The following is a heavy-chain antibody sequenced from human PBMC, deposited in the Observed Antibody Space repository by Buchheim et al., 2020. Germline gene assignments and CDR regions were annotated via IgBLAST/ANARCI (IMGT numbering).Heavy chain of an antibody. CDR2: ISYDGSNK. V-gene: IGHV3-30*18. J-gene: IGHJ4*02. CDR1: GFTFSSYG. Sequence: QVQLVESGGGVVQPGRSLRLSCAASGFTFSSYGMHWVRQAPGKGLEWVAVISYDGSNKYYADSVKGRFTISRDNSKTTLYLQMNSLRAEDTAVYYCAKDKWELLRFYFDYWGQGTL. D-gene: IGHD1-26*01. CDR3: AKDKWELLRFYFDY.